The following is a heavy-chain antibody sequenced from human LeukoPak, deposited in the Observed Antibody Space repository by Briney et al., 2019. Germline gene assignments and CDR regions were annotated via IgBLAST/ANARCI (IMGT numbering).Heavy chain of an antibody. V-gene: IGHV3-11*01. CDR2: ISTSGSIT. CDR3: ARDRQFRLHDP. D-gene: IGHD3-16*01. CDR1: GFTFSDYY. Sequence: PGGSLRLSCTASGFTFSDYYMTWIRQAPGKGLEWLAYISTSGSITSYVDSVRGRFTISRDNAKNSLYLQIESLRAEDTAMYYCARDRQFRLHDPWGQGILVTVSS. J-gene: IGHJ5*02.